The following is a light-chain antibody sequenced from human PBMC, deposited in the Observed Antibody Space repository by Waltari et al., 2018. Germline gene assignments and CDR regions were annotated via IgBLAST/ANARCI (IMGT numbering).Light chain of an antibody. CDR2: RAS. CDR1: QSVSSN. V-gene: IGKV3-15*01. Sequence: EIVMTQSPATLSVSPGERATLSCRASQSVSSNLAGYQQKPGQAPRLLSHRASTRATGIPARFSGSGSGTEFTLTISSLQSEDFAVYYCQQYKNWPLTFGGGTKVEIK. J-gene: IGKJ4*01. CDR3: QQYKNWPLT.